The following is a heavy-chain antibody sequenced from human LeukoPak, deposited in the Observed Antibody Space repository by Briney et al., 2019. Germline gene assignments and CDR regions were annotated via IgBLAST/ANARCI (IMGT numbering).Heavy chain of an antibody. J-gene: IGHJ6*04. CDR2: ISSSGSTI. CDR3: AGESQYGMDV. Sequence: PGGSLRLSCAASGFTFSSYEVNWVRQAPGKGLEWVSYISSSGSTIYYADSVKGRFTISRDNAKNSLYLQMNSLRAEDTAVYYCAGESQYGMDVWGKGTTVTVSS. V-gene: IGHV3-48*03. CDR1: GFTFSSYE.